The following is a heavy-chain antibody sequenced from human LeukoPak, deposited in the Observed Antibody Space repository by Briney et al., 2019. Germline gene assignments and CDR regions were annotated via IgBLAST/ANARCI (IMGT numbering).Heavy chain of an antibody. J-gene: IGHJ6*02. CDR3: ATVGATLYYYYGMDV. Sequence: GASVKVSCKASGYTFTSYYMHWVRQAPGQGLEWMGIINPSGGSTNYAQKFQGRVTITADESTSTAYMELSSLRSEDTAVYYCATVGATLYYYYGMDVWGQGTTVTVSS. CDR2: INPSGGST. D-gene: IGHD1-26*01. V-gene: IGHV1-46*01. CDR1: GYTFTSYY.